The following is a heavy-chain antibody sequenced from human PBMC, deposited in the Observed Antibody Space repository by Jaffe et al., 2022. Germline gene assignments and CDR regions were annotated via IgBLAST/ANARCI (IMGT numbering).Heavy chain of an antibody. CDR2: INHSGST. D-gene: IGHD5-18*01. Sequence: QVQLQQWGAGLLKPSETLSLTCAVYGGSFSGYYWSWIRQPPGKGLEWIGEINHSGSTNYNPSLKSRVTISVDTSKNQFSLKLSSVTAADTAVYYCARGRRRPYTAMPRVYFDYWGQGTLVTVSS. J-gene: IGHJ4*02. CDR1: GGSFSGYY. CDR3: ARGRRRPYTAMPRVYFDY. V-gene: IGHV4-34*01.